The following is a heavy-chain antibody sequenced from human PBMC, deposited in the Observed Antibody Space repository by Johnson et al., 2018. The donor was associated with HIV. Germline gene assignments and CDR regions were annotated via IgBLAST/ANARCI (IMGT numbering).Heavy chain of an antibody. CDR2: IWYDGNNK. CDR1: GFTFSSYG. J-gene: IGHJ3*02. Sequence: QVQLVESGGGVVQPGGSLRLSCAASGFTFSSYGMHWVRQAPGKGLEWVAVIWYDGNNKYYADSVKGRFTISRDNSKNTLYLQMNSLRAEDSAVYYCAKTLSPYYYDSSGYYQPFDAFDIWGQGTMVTVSS. V-gene: IGHV3-30*02. D-gene: IGHD3-22*01. CDR3: AKTLSPYYYDSSGYYQPFDAFDI.